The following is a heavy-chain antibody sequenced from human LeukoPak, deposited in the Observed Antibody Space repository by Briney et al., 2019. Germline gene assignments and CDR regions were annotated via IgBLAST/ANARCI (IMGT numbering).Heavy chain of an antibody. D-gene: IGHD3-22*01. J-gene: IGHJ4*02. V-gene: IGHV3-48*03. CDR3: ARERTYYYDSNPDYFDY. Sequence: PGGSLRLSCAASGFTFSSYEMNWVRQAPGKGLEWVSYISSSGSTIYYADSVKGRFTISRDNAKNSLYLQMNSLRAGDTALYYCARERTYYYDSNPDYFDYWGQGALVTVSS. CDR1: GFTFSSYE. CDR2: ISSSGSTI.